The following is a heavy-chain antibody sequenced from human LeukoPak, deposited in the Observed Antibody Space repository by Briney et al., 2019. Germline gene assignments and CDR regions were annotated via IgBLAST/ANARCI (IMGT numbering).Heavy chain of an antibody. CDR1: GYTSTGYY. V-gene: IGHV1-2*02. CDR3: ARVALRYSSGWYYFDY. Sequence: GASVKVSCKASGYTSTGYYMHWVRQAPGQGLEWMGWINPNSGGTNYAQKFQGRVTMTRDTSISTAYMELSRLRSDDTAVYYCARVALRYSSGWYYFDYWGQGTLVTVSS. D-gene: IGHD6-19*01. J-gene: IGHJ4*02. CDR2: INPNSGGT.